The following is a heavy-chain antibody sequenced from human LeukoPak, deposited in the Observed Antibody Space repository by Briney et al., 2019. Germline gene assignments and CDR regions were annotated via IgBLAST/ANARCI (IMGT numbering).Heavy chain of an antibody. CDR1: GGSISGGGYY. Sequence: SGTLSLTCTVSGGSISGGGYYWSWIRQHPGKGLEWVGYMYYSGSTYYNPSLKSRATISVDTSKNQFSLKLSSVTAAETVVYYCTRVGLLLCRDYWAQGTRVTVSS. D-gene: IGHD3-10*01. V-gene: IGHV4-31*03. J-gene: IGHJ4*02. CDR3: TRVGLLLCRDY. CDR2: MYYSGST.